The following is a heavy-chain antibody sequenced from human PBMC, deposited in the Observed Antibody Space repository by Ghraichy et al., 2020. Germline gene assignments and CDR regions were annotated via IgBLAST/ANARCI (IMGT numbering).Heavy chain of an antibody. CDR3: AKGRYYGDYDAFDI. V-gene: IGHV3-23*01. D-gene: IGHD4-17*01. Sequence: GGSLRLSCAASGFTFSSYAMSWVRQAPGKGLEWVSGTSGSGGGTYYADPVRGRFTISRDNSKNTLYLQMNTLRAEDTAVYYCAKGRYYGDYDAFDIWGRGTMVTVSS. CDR1: GFTFSSYA. CDR2: TSGSGGGT. J-gene: IGHJ3*02.